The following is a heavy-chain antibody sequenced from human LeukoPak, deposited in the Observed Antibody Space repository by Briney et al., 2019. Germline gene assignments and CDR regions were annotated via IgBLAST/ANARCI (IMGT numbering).Heavy chain of an antibody. D-gene: IGHD2-15*01. CDR1: GGSISSRSYY. J-gene: IGHJ4*02. CDR2: IYYSGST. Sequence: PSETLSLTCTVSGGSISSRSYYWGWIRQPPGKGLEWIGSIYYSGSTYYNPSLKSRVTISVDTSKNQFSLKLSSVTAADTAVYYCARVIGCSGGSCYSGFDYWGQGTLVTVSS. V-gene: IGHV4-39*07. CDR3: ARVIGCSGGSCYSGFDY.